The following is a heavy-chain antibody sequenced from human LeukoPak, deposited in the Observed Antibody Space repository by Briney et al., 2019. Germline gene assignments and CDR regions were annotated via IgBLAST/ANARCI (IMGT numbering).Heavy chain of an antibody. Sequence: ASVKVSCKASGYTFTSYGISWVRQAPGQGLEWMGWISAYNGNTNYAQKLQGRVTMTTDTSTSTAYMELRSLRSDDTAVYYCARDHNPSGSETIDYWGQGTLVTVSS. J-gene: IGHJ4*02. CDR1: GYTFTSYG. D-gene: IGHD1-26*01. CDR2: ISAYNGNT. CDR3: ARDHNPSGSETIDY. V-gene: IGHV1-18*01.